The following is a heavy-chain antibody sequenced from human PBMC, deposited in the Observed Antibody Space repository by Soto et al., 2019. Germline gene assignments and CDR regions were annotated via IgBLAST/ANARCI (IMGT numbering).Heavy chain of an antibody. CDR1: GFTFSSYS. CDR3: AKEIHPALPAD. J-gene: IGHJ1*01. CDR2: ISSSSGCI. V-gene: IGHV3-23*01. D-gene: IGHD2-2*01. Sequence: GGSLRLSCAASGFTFSSYSMNWVRQAPGKGLEWVSAISSSSGCIYYADSVKGRFTISRDNSKNTLYLQMNSLRAEDTAVYYCAKEIHPALPADWGQGTLVPGSS.